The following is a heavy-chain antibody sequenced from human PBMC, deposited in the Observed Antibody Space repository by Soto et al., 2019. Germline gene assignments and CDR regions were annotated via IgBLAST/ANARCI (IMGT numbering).Heavy chain of an antibody. CDR3: AHIPTSPDGYKNYYFDY. CDR2: IYWDDDK. Sequence: QITLKESGPTLVKPTQTLTLTCTFSGFSLSTSGVGVGWIRQPPGKALEGLALIYWDDDKRYSPSLKSRLTITKDTSKNQVVLTMTNMDPVDTATYYCAHIPTSPDGYKNYYFDYWGQGTLVTVSS. V-gene: IGHV2-5*02. CDR1: GFSLSTSGVG. J-gene: IGHJ4*02. D-gene: IGHD5-12*01.